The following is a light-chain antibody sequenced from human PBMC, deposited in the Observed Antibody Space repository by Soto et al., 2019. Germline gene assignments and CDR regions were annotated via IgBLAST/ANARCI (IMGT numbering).Light chain of an antibody. CDR2: AAS. V-gene: IGKV1-12*01. CDR1: QGITSW. J-gene: IGKJ4*01. CDR3: QQTSSFPLT. Sequence: DIQMTQSPSFVSASVGDRVTITCRASQGITSWLAWYQQKPGRAPKLLIHAASSLESGVPSRISGSGSGTDFTLTISSLQPEDFATYSCQQTSSFPLTFGGGTKVEIK.